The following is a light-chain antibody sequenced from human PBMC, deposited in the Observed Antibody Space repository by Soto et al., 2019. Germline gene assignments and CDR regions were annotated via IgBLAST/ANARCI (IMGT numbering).Light chain of an antibody. V-gene: IGLV2-14*01. Sequence: QSVLTQPASVSGSPGQSITISFTGTSSDVGTYNYVSWYQQHPGKAPQVLIYEVSNRPSGVSNRFSGSKSGNTASLTISGLQDDDEADSYCSSFTNSHTWVFGGGTKLTVL. CDR2: EVS. J-gene: IGLJ2*01. CDR1: SSDVGTYNY. CDR3: SSFTNSHTWV.